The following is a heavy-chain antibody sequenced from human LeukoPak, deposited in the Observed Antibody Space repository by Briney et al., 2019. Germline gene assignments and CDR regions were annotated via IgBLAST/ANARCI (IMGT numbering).Heavy chain of an antibody. J-gene: IGHJ1*01. CDR2: IYYSGST. CDR3: ASYSSSWLYGD. Sequence: SETLSLTCTVSGGSISSSSYYWGWIRQPPGKGLEWIGSIYYSGSTYYNPSLKSRVTISVDKSKNQFSLKLSSVTAADTAVYYCASYSSSWLYGDWGQGTLVTVSS. V-gene: IGHV4-39*07. CDR1: GGSISSSSYY. D-gene: IGHD6-13*01.